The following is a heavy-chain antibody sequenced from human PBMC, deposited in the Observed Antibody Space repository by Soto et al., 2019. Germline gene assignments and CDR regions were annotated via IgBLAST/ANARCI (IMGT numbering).Heavy chain of an antibody. J-gene: IGHJ4*02. CDR2: SYYSGST. V-gene: IGHV4-59*01. D-gene: IGHD2-21*02. CDR1: GGSISNYY. CDR3: ARAVFPATAPFDY. Sequence: QVQLQESGPRLVKPSETLSLTCIVSGGSISNYYWSWIRQPPGKGLEWIGYSYYSGSTNYNPSLQSRVTISVDTSKNQFSLKLSSVSAADTAVYYCARAVFPATAPFDYWGQGTLVTVSS.